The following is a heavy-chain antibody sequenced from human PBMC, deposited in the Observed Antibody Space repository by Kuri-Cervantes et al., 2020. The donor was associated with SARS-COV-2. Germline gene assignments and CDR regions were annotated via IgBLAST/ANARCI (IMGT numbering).Heavy chain of an antibody. D-gene: IGHD1-26*01. J-gene: IGHJ4*02. CDR3: ARHISRGWDYSDY. V-gene: IGHV5-51*01. Sequence: KLSCKGSGYSFTSYWISWVRKMPGKGLEWMGRIDPSDSDTRYSPSLQGQVTISADKSISTAYLQWSSLKASDTAMYYCARHISRGWDYSDYWGQGTLVTVSS. CDR2: IDPSDSDT. CDR1: GYSFTSYW.